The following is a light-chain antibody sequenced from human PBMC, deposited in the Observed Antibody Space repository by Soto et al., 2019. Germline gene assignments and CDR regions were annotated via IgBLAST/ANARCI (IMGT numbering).Light chain of an antibody. V-gene: IGLV2-11*01. CDR2: DVG. Sequence: QSALTQPRSVSGSPGQSVTISCTATSSDVGTYNYVSWYQHHPGKAPKLIIYDVGKRPSGVPDRFSGSNSDTTASLTISRLQIEDEADYYCFSYAGSYVVVGGGTKLTVL. CDR3: FSYAGSYVV. J-gene: IGLJ2*01. CDR1: SSDVGTYNY.